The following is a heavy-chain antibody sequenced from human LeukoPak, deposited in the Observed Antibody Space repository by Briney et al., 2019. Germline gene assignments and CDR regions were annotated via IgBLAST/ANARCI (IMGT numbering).Heavy chain of an antibody. CDR2: INPNSGGT. CDR3: ARDVSSTRVVVITS. D-gene: IGHD3-22*01. J-gene: IGHJ4*02. V-gene: IGHV1-2*02. CDR1: GYTLTGYY. Sequence: ASVKVSCKASGYTLTGYYMHWVRQAPGQGLEWMGWINPNSGGTNYAQKFQGRVTMTRDTSISTAYMELSRLRSDDTAVYYCARDVSSTRVVVITSWGQGTLVTVSS.